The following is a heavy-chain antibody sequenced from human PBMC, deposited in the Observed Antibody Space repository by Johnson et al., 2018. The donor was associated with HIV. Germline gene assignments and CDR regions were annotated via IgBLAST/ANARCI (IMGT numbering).Heavy chain of an antibody. CDR1: GFTVSSNY. CDR2: IYSGGST. J-gene: IGHJ3*02. Sequence: EVQLVESGGGLIQPGGSLRLSCAASGFTVSSNYMSWVRQAPGKGLEWVSVIYSGGSTYYADSVKGRFTISRDNSENTLYLQMNSLRAEDTAVYYCARAPSPGPGGAFDIWGQGTMVTVSS. CDR3: ARAPSPGPGGAFDI. V-gene: IGHV3-66*03.